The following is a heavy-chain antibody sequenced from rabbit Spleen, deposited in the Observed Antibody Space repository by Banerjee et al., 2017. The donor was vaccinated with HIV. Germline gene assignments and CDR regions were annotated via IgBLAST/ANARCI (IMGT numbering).Heavy chain of an antibody. CDR1: GFSFSNKAV. V-gene: IGHV1S45*01. CDR3: ARDNDGGCVTFNL. J-gene: IGHJ4*01. Sequence: QEQLVESGGGLVQPGGSLKLSCTASGFSFSNKAVMCWVRQAPGKGLEWIACINAITGKAVCASWAKGRFIFSKTASTTVTLQMTSLTAADTATYFCARDNDGGCVTFNLWGPGTLVTVS. D-gene: IGHD3-1*01. CDR2: INAITGKA.